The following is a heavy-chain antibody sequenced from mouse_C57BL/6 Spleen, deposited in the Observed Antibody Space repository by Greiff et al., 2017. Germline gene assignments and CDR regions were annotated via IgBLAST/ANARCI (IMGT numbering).Heavy chain of an antibody. CDR3: AYGGLNY. D-gene: IGHD1-1*01. Sequence: VQLQQSGPELVKPGASVKISCKASGYTFTDYYMNWVKQSHGKSLEWIGDINPNNGGTSYNQKFKGKATLTVDKSSSTAYMELCSLTSEDSAVYYCAYGGLNYWGQGTTLTVSS. V-gene: IGHV1-26*01. J-gene: IGHJ2*01. CDR1: GYTFTDYY. CDR2: INPNNGGT.